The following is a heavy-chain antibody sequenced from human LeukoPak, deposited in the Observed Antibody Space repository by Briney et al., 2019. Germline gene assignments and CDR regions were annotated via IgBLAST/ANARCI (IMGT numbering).Heavy chain of an antibody. J-gene: IGHJ4*02. CDR3: AKPTGYSSGWYNY. D-gene: IGHD6-19*01. CDR2: ISGSGGST. Sequence: GGSLRLSCAASGLTFSSYAMSWVRQAPGKGLEWVSAISGSGGSTYYADSVKGRFTISRDNSRNTLYLQMNSLRAEDTAVYYCAKPTGYSSGWYNYWGQGTLVTVSS. V-gene: IGHV3-23*01. CDR1: GLTFSSYA.